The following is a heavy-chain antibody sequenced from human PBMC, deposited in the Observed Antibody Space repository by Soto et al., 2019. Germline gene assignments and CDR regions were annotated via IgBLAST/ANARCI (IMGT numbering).Heavy chain of an antibody. Sequence: ASVKVSCTVSGYTLTELSMHWVRQAPGKGLEWMGGFDPEDGETIYAQKFQGRVTMTEDTSTDTAYMELSSLRSEDTAVYYCATSLRYFDWLLPANFDYWGQGTLVTVSS. CDR1: GYTLTELS. J-gene: IGHJ4*02. CDR3: ATSLRYFDWLLPANFDY. V-gene: IGHV1-24*01. D-gene: IGHD3-9*01. CDR2: FDPEDGET.